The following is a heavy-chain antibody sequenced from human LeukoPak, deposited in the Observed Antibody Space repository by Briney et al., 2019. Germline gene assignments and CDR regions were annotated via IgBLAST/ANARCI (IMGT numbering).Heavy chain of an antibody. Sequence: SETLSLTCTVSGGSISSGDYYWSWIRQPPGKGLECIGYIYYSGSTYYNPSLKSRVTISVDTSKNQFSLKLSSVTAADTAVYYCARDGDDSSGYSLDYWGQGTLVTVSS. CDR2: IYYSGST. CDR3: ARDGDDSSGYSLDY. V-gene: IGHV4-30-4*01. CDR1: GGSISSGDYY. D-gene: IGHD3-22*01. J-gene: IGHJ4*02.